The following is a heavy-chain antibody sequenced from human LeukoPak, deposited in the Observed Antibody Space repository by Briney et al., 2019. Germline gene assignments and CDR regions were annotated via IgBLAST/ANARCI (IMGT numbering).Heavy chain of an antibody. CDR1: GYTFNTYG. CDR2: ISGYNGKT. J-gene: IGHJ5*02. Sequence: GASVKVSCKASGYTFNTYGITWVRQAPGQGLEWMGWISGYNGKTDYAQKLQGRVTMTTDTSSSTAYMELSSLRSEDTATYYCGRDGPNCSGGSCYFPWFDPWGQGTLVTVSS. D-gene: IGHD2-15*01. CDR3: GRDGPNCSGGSCYFPWFDP. V-gene: IGHV1-18*01.